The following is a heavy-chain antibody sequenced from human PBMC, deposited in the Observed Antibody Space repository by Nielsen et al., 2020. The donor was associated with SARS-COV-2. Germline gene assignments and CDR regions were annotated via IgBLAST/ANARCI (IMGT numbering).Heavy chain of an antibody. J-gene: IGHJ4*02. CDR1: GGSFSGYY. CDR2: INHSGST. Sequence: SETLSLTCAVYGGSFSGYYWSWIRQPPGKGLEWIGEINHSGSTNYNPSLKSRVTISVDTSKNQFSLKLSSVTAADTAVYYCARETPYCSSTSCFLDYWGQGTLVTVSS. CDR3: ARETPYCSSTSCFLDY. V-gene: IGHV4-34*01. D-gene: IGHD2-2*01.